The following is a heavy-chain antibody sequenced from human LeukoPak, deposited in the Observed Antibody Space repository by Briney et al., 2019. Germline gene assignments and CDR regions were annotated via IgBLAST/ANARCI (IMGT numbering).Heavy chain of an antibody. CDR3: ARDPESRFGELLDDY. D-gene: IGHD3-10*01. CDR2: INPNSGGT. Sequence: ASVKVSCKASGYTFTGYYMHWVRQAPGQGLEWMGWINPNSGGTYFAQKFQGRVTMTRDTSISTAYMELSRLTSDDTAVYYCARDPESRFGELLDDYWGQGTLVTVSS. V-gene: IGHV1-2*02. J-gene: IGHJ4*02. CDR1: GYTFTGYY.